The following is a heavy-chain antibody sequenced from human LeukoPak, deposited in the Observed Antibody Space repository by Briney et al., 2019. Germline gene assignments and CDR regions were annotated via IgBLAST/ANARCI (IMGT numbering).Heavy chain of an antibody. CDR1: GGSFSGYY. J-gene: IGHJ4*02. CDR3: ARVSGTTFDY. D-gene: IGHD1-1*01. Sequence: SETLSLTCAVYGGSFSGYYWSWIRQPLGKGLEWIGEINHSGSTNYNPSLKSRVTISVDTSKNQFSLKLSSVTAADTAVYYCARVSGTTFDYWGQGTLVTVSS. V-gene: IGHV4-34*01. CDR2: INHSGST.